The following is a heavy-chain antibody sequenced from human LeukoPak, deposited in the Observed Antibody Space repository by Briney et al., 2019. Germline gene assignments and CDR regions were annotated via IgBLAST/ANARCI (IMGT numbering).Heavy chain of an antibody. J-gene: IGHJ4*02. Sequence: PSEPQSLTCTLSGRSISSGSYYCSWIPQPAGKGLEWIGRIYSSGITNYNPSLKSRVTIPVDTSKNQFSLKLSSVTAADTAVYYCARGFWVDSSGWYGRFDYWGQGTLVTVSS. CDR2: IYSSGIT. V-gene: IGHV4-61*02. CDR1: GRSISSGSYY. D-gene: IGHD6-19*01. CDR3: ARGFWVDSSGWYGRFDY.